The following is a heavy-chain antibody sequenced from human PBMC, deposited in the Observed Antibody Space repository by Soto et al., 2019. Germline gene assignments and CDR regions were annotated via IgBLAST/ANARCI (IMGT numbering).Heavy chain of an antibody. D-gene: IGHD2-2*01. Sequence: PGGSLRLSCAASGFTFSSYAMSWVRQAPGKGLEWVSAISGSGGSTYYADSVKGRFTISRDNSKNTLYLQMNSLRAEDTAVYYCAKDYSAPAAMWFDWFDPWGQGTLVTVSS. CDR1: GFTFSSYA. J-gene: IGHJ5*02. CDR3: AKDYSAPAAMWFDWFDP. CDR2: ISGSGGST. V-gene: IGHV3-23*01.